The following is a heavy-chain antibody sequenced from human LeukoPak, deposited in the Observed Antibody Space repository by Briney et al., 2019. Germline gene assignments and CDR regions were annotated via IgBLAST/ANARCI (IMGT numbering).Heavy chain of an antibody. CDR2: ISSGSSYI. D-gene: IGHD6-13*01. CDR3: VRGVGVSRFNYFDP. V-gene: IGHV3-21*01. Sequence: PGGSLRLSCAASGSTFSRHSMNWVRQAPGKGLEWVSYISSGSSYIYYADSVKGRFTISRDNAENSLYLQMNSLRDDDTAVYYCVRGVGVSRFNYFDPWGQGTLVIVSS. CDR1: GSTFSRHS. J-gene: IGHJ5*02.